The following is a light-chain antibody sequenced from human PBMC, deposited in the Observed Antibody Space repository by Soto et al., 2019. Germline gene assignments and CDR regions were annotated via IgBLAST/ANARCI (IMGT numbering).Light chain of an antibody. Sequence: DIQMTQSPSSLSASIGDRVTITCRASQGINSFLAWYQQKPGKVPKLLIYAASTLQSGVPSRFRGSGSGTDFTLTISSLQPEDFATYYCQQANSFPSITFGQGTRLEIK. V-gene: IGKV1-27*01. CDR2: AAS. CDR3: QQANSFPSIT. J-gene: IGKJ5*01. CDR1: QGINSF.